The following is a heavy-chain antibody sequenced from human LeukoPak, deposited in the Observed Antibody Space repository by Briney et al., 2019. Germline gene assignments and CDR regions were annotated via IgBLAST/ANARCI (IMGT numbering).Heavy chain of an antibody. CDR3: AKDKGITMIVVVIFDF. D-gene: IGHD3-22*01. Sequence: PGGSLGLSCAASGFTFSSYSMNWVRQAPGKGLEWVSAISGSGGSTYYADSVKGRFTISRDNSKNTLYLQMNSLRAEDTAVYYCAKDKGITMIVVVIFDFWGQGTLVTVSS. J-gene: IGHJ4*02. CDR2: ISGSGGST. V-gene: IGHV3-23*01. CDR1: GFTFSSYS.